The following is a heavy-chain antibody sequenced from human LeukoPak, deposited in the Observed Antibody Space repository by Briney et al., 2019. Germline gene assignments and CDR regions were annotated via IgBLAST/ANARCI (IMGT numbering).Heavy chain of an antibody. J-gene: IGHJ4*02. V-gene: IGHV4-59*08. CDR3: ARHLWLGFDY. CDR1: GGSISSYY. CDR2: IYYSGST. D-gene: IGHD6-19*01. Sequence: SETLSLTCTVSGGSISSYYWSWIRQPPGKGLEWIGYIYYSGSTNYNPSLKSRVTISVGTSKNQFSLKLSSVTAADTAVYYCARHLWLGFDYWGQGTLVTVSS.